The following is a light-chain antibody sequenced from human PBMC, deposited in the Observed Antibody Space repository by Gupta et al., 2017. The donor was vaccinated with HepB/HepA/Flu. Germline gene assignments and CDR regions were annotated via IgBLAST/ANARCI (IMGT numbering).Light chain of an antibody. CDR1: SSNIGAGYD. CDR3: QSYDSSLSEV. V-gene: IGLV1-40*01. Sequence: QSVLTQPPSVSGATGPWVTIPCTGSSSNIGAGYDVHWYQQLPGTAPKLLIYGNSNRPSGVPDRFSGSKSGTSASLAITGLQAEDEADYYCQSYDSSLSEVFGTGTKVTVL. CDR2: GNS. J-gene: IGLJ1*01.